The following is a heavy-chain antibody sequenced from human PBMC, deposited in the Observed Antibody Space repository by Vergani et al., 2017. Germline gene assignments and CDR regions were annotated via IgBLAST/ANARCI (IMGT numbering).Heavy chain of an antibody. V-gene: IGHV4-34*01. CDR2: INHSGTI. CDR1: GGSLSGYY. D-gene: IGHD1-26*01. J-gene: IGHJ3*01. CDR3: ARRAERWETLLRDDFDV. Sequence: QVQLQQWGPGLLKPSETLSLTCAVYGGSLSGYYWSWIRLAPGKGLEWIGEINHSGTINYNPTLKSPFNVSIDTSRDHLSLKLGSVSAAYTAVYFCARRAERWETLLRDDFDVWDRGTFVTVSP.